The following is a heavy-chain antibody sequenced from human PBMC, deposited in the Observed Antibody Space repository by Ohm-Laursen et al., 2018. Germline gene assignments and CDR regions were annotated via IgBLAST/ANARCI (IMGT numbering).Heavy chain of an antibody. Sequence: SLRLSCSASRFNFNDFAMTWVRQAPGKGLEWISSISYRGDTTYYADSVKGRFTISRDNSKNTLFLQMSSPTAEDTAVYYCIKGGWGNTFDYWGQGTLVTVSS. CDR3: IKGGWGNTFDY. CDR1: RFNFNDFA. V-gene: IGHV3-23*01. CDR2: ISYRGDTT. D-gene: IGHD1-26*01. J-gene: IGHJ4*02.